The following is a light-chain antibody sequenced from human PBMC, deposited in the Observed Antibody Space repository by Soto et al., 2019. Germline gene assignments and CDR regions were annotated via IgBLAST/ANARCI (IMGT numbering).Light chain of an antibody. Sequence: EIVLTQSPGTLSLSPGERATLSCRASQSVSSGYLAWYQQKPGQAHRLLIYGASTRATGIPNRFSGSGSGTDFTLTSSRLEPEDFAVYYGQQYGSSPWTFGKGTKVEIK. V-gene: IGKV3-20*01. CDR2: GAS. CDR3: QQYGSSPWT. J-gene: IGKJ1*01. CDR1: QSVSSGY.